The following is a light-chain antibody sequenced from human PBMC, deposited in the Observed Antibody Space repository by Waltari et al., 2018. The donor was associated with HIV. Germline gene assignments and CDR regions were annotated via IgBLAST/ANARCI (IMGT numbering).Light chain of an antibody. CDR3: SAYADINNSLV. CDR1: SSDVGGYKY. J-gene: IGLJ3*02. Sequence: QSALTQPPSASGSPGQSVTISCTGTSSDVGGYKYVSWYQQHPGKAPKLMIYEVSKRPSGVPDRFSGSKSGNTASLTVSGLQAEDEAEYYCSAYADINNSLVFGGGTKLTVL. CDR2: EVS. V-gene: IGLV2-8*01.